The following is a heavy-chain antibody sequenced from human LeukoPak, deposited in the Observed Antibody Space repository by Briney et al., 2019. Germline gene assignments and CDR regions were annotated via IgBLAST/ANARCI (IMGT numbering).Heavy chain of an antibody. Sequence: GGSLRLSCAASGFTFSSYAMHRVRQAPGKGLEWVAVISYDGSNKYYADSVKGRFTISRDNSKNTLYLQMNSLRAEDTAVYYCARDGQWETEHYFDYWGQGTLVTVSS. CDR1: GFTFSSYA. J-gene: IGHJ4*02. CDR3: ARDGQWETEHYFDY. D-gene: IGHD1-26*01. V-gene: IGHV3-30-3*01. CDR2: ISYDGSNK.